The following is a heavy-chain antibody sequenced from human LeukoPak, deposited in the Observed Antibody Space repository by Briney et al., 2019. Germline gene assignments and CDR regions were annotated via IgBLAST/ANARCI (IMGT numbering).Heavy chain of an antibody. J-gene: IGHJ4*02. D-gene: IGHD3-22*01. CDR1: GGSISSYY. CDR3: ASLSKITMIDH. V-gene: IGHV4-59*01. CDR2: IYYSGST. Sequence: SETLSLTCTVSGGSISSYYWSWIRQPPGKGLEWIGYIYYSGSTNYKPSLKSRVTISVDTSKNQFSLKLSSVTAADTAVYYCASLSKITMIDHWGQGTLVTVSS.